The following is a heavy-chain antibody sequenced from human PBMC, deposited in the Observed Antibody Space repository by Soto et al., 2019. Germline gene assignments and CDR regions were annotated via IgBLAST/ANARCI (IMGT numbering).Heavy chain of an antibody. J-gene: IGHJ6*02. Sequence: GGSLRLSCAASGFTFSGSAMHWVRQASGKGLEWVGRIRSKANSYATAYAASVKGRFTISRDDSKNTAYLQMNSLKTEDTAVYYCTRRKELTIAVAGSYGMDVWGQGTTVTVSS. V-gene: IGHV3-73*01. CDR3: TRRKELTIAVAGSYGMDV. CDR1: GFTFSGSA. CDR2: IRSKANSYAT. D-gene: IGHD6-19*01.